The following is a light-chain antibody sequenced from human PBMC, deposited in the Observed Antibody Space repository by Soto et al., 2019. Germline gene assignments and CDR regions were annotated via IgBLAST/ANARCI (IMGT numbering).Light chain of an antibody. Sequence: QSVLTQPASVSGSPGQSITISCAGTRDDIGAYDYVSWYQQHPGNAPKLLVYEVTNRPSGVSDRFSGSKSGNTASLTISGLQAEDEAYYYCNSYTNSSAVVFGGGPKATVL. J-gene: IGLJ2*01. V-gene: IGLV2-14*01. CDR3: NSYTNSSAVV. CDR2: EVT. CDR1: RDDIGAYDY.